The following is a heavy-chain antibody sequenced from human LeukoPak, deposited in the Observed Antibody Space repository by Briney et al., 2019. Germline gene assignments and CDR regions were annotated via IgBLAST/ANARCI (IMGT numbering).Heavy chain of an antibody. D-gene: IGHD4-17*01. J-gene: IGHJ4*02. V-gene: IGHV3-23*01. CDR2: ISGSGGST. CDR3: AKDPLATVTIFDY. Sequence: GGSLRLSCAASGFTFSGYAMSWVRQAPGKGLEWVSAISGSGGSTYYADSVKGRFTISRDNSKNTLYLQMNSLRAEDTAVYYCAKDPLATVTIFDYWGQGTPVTVSS. CDR1: GFTFSGYA.